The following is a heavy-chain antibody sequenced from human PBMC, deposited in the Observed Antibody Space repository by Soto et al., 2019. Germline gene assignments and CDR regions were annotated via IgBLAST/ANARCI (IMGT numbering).Heavy chain of an antibody. Sequence: ASVKVSCKVSGYTLTELSMHWVRQAPGKGLEWMGGFDPEDGETIYAQKFQGRVTMTEDTSTDTAYMELSGLRSEDTAVYYCATESPIVLVPAAMWNPDYYGMDVWGQGTTVTVSS. CDR2: FDPEDGET. V-gene: IGHV1-24*01. CDR3: ATESPIVLVPAAMWNPDYYGMDV. D-gene: IGHD2-2*01. J-gene: IGHJ6*02. CDR1: GYTLTELS.